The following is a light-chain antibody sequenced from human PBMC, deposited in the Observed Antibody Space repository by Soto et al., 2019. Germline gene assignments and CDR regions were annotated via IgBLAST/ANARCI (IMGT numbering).Light chain of an antibody. CDR1: QSIRDN. J-gene: IGKJ2*01. Sequence: EIVMTQSPATLSVSPGERAIVSCRASQSIRDNLAWYQQTHGRAPRLLIYGASIRATGVPARFSGSGSGTEFTLTISSLQSEDFAVYYCQQYDYWPPYTFGQGTKVEI. CDR3: QQYDYWPPYT. V-gene: IGKV3-15*01. CDR2: GAS.